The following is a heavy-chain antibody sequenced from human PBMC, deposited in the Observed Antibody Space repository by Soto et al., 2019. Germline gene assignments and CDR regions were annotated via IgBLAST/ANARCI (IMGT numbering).Heavy chain of an antibody. CDR3: ARDKEWDSSLNWFDP. V-gene: IGHV3-21*01. CDR2: ISSSSSYI. J-gene: IGHJ5*02. CDR1: GFTFSSYS. Sequence: EVQLVESGGGLVKPGGSLRLSCAASGFTFSSYSMNWVRQAPGKGLEWVSSISSSSSYIYYADSMKGRFTISRDNAKNSLYLQMTSLRDEDTAVYYCARDKEWDSSLNWFDPWGQGTLVTVSS. D-gene: IGHD6-13*01.